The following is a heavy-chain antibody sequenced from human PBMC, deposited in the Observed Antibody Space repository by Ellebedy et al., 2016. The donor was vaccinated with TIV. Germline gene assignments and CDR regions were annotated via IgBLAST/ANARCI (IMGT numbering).Heavy chain of an antibody. CDR3: LRDRQGRNYQPGDC. V-gene: IGHV1-2*02. D-gene: IGHD1-7*01. CDR2: INPGSGAT. Sequence: AASVKVSCKASGYTLTGYYMHWVRQAPGQGLEWMGWINPGSGATDYAQRFQGSVTLTRDTSINTAYMELSRLTSDDTAVYYCLRDRQGRNYQPGDCWGQGTLVTVSS. J-gene: IGHJ4*02. CDR1: GYTLTGYY.